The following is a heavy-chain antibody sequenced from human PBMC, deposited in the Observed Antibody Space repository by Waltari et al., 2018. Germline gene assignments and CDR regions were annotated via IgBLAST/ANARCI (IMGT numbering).Heavy chain of an antibody. V-gene: IGHV5-51*07. D-gene: IGHD1-1*01. CDR1: GYSFTSYC. Sequence: EVQLVQSGAEVKTPGESLTIACKGAGYSFTSYCNGWVHQMPGKGLEWMGIIYPGDSYTRYSPSFQGQVTISADKSISTAYLQWSILKASDTAMYYCARRGTGTAKWFDPWGQGTLVTVSS. J-gene: IGHJ5*02. CDR3: ARRGTGTAKWFDP. CDR2: IYPGDSYT.